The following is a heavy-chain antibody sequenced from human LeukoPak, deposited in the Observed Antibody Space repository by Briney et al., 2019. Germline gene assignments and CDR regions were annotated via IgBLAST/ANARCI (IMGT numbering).Heavy chain of an antibody. CDR2: ISSSGSTI. Sequence: GGSLRLSCAASGFTFSDYYMSWIRQAPGKGLEWVSYISSSGSTIYYADSVKGRFTISRVNAKNSLYLQMNSLRAEDTAVYYCARVSGYYGSGSKTYYFDYWGQGTLVTVSS. V-gene: IGHV3-11*01. CDR1: GFTFSDYY. D-gene: IGHD3-10*01. CDR3: ARVSGYYGSGSKTYYFDY. J-gene: IGHJ4*02.